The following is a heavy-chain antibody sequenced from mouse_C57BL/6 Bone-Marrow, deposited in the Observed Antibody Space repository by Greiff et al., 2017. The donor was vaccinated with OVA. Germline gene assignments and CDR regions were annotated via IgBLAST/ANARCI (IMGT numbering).Heavy chain of an antibody. CDR1: GYSFTDYN. D-gene: IGHD2-3*01. V-gene: IGHV1-39*01. CDR3: ARCEGCLLYYFDY. J-gene: IGHJ2*01. Sequence: EVKLVESGAELVKPGASVKLSCKASGYSFTDYNMNWVKQSTGKSLEWIGVINPNYGTTSYNQKFKGKATLTVDQSSSTAYMQLNSLTSEDSTVYYCARCEGCLLYYFDYWGQGTTLTVSS. CDR2: INPNYGTT.